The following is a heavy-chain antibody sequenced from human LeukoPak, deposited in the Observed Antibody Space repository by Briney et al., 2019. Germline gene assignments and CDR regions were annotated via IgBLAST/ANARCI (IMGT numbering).Heavy chain of an antibody. CDR1: GGSISSYY. Sequence: SETLSLTCTVSGGSISSYYWSWIRQPPGKGLEWIGYIYYSGSTNYNPSLKSRVTISVDTSKNQFSLKLSSVTAADTAVYYCARDSTYCGGDCYPQGAFDIWGQGTMVTVSS. D-gene: IGHD2-21*02. V-gene: IGHV4-59*01. CDR3: ARDSTYCGGDCYPQGAFDI. CDR2: IYYSGST. J-gene: IGHJ3*02.